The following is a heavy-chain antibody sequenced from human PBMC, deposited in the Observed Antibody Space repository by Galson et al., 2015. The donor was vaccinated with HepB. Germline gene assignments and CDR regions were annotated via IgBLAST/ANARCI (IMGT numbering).Heavy chain of an antibody. D-gene: IGHD3-16*01. J-gene: IGHJ5*02. CDR3: AREFGRDINWFDP. CDR2: IYYSGST. CDR1: GGSISSGGYY. V-gene: IGHV4-31*03. Sequence: TLSLTCTVSGGSISSGGYYWSWIRQHPGKGLEWIGYIYYSGSTYYNPSLKSRVTISVDTSKNQFSLKLSSVTAADTAVYYCAREFGRDINWFDPWGQGTLVTVSS.